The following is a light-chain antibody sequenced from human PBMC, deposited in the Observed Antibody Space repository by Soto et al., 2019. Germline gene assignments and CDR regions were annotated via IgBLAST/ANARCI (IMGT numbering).Light chain of an antibody. J-gene: IGLJ1*01. Sequence: SALTQPASVSGSPGQSITISCTGSSSDVGGYDFVSWYQHHPGKAPRLMIFDVSNRPSAVSNRFSGSKSGNTASLTISGLQAEDEGDYYCASYPSRSTLVFGTGTKLTVL. V-gene: IGLV2-14*03. CDR2: DVS. CDR1: SSDVGGYDF. CDR3: ASYPSRSTLV.